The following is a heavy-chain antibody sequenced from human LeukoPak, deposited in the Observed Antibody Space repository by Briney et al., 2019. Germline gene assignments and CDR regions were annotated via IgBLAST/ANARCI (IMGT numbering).Heavy chain of an antibody. CDR1: GGSLSNYY. CDR3: ARSSTNSSSWSYYFDY. CDR2: INHGGST. J-gene: IGHJ4*02. Sequence: SDTLSLTCTVSGGSLSNYYWSWIRQSPGKGLEWIGEINHGGSTNYNLSLKSRVTISIDTSKNQFSLKLSSVTAADMAVYYCARSSTNSSSWSYYFDYWGQGTLVTVSS. V-gene: IGHV4-34*01. D-gene: IGHD6-13*01.